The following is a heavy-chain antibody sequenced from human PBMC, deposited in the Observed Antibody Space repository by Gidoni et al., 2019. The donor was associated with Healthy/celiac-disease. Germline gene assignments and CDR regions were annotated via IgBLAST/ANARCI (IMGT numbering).Heavy chain of an antibody. CDR3: ARGVGIKVRSGFDY. J-gene: IGHJ4*02. Sequence: QVQLQQWGAGLLKPSETLSLTCAVYGGSFSGYYWSWIRQPPGKGLEWIGEINHSGSTNYNPSLKSRVTRSVDTSKNQFSLKLSSVTAADTAVYYCARGVGIKVRSGFDYWGQGTLVTVSS. CDR1: GGSFSGYY. V-gene: IGHV4-34*01. CDR2: INHSGST. D-gene: IGHD4-17*01.